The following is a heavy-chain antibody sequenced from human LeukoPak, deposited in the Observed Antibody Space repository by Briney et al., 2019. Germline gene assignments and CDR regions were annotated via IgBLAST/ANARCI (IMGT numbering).Heavy chain of an antibody. CDR2: IWYDGSNR. V-gene: IGHV3-33*01. J-gene: IGHJ4*02. Sequence: PGGSLRLSCTASGFSFSSYAMHWVRQAPGKGLEWVAVIWYDGSNRYYADSVRGRFTISRDSSKNTVYLQMNSLRAEDTAVYYCARGGGSGNIPAPDCWGQGTLVPVSS. CDR1: GFSFSSYA. D-gene: IGHD1/OR15-1a*01. CDR3: ARGGGSGNIPAPDC.